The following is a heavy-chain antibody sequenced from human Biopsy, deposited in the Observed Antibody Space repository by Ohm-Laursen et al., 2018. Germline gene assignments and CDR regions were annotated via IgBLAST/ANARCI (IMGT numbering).Heavy chain of an antibody. CDR3: AGRPWPNAFDI. V-gene: IGHV4-61*01. J-gene: IGHJ3*02. Sequence: SETLSLTWAVSGDSVSSGSFYWTWIRQPPGQGLEWIGYIYYSGSTNYNPSLKSRVTISVDTSRNQFSLKLSSVTAADTAVYYCAGRPWPNAFDIWGQGTMVTVSS. D-gene: IGHD5-12*01. CDR1: GDSVSSGSFY. CDR2: IYYSGST.